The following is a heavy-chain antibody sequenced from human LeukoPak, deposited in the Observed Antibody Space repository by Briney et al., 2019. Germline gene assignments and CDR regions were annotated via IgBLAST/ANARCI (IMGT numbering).Heavy chain of an antibody. J-gene: IGHJ4*02. D-gene: IGHD7-27*01. CDR2: MSPNSGST. CDR3: VRTPPNWGADY. CDR1: GYTFTSYD. Sequence: GASVKVSCKASGYTFTSYDINWVRQATGQGLEWMGWMSPNSGSTGYAQEFQGRVTMTRSTSISTAYMELSSLRSEDTAVYYCVRTPPNWGADYWGQGTLVTVSS. V-gene: IGHV1-8*01.